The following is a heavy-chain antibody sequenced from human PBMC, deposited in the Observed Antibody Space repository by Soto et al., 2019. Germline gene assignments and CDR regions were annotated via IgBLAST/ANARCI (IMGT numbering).Heavy chain of an antibody. CDR1: GFTFSTYR. V-gene: IGHV3-21*01. J-gene: IGHJ6*02. CDR2: ITSSSSYI. CDR3: ARDQLGGRAYNYGMDV. D-gene: IGHD6-13*01. Sequence: GGSMRLSCAASGFTFSTYRMNWVRQAPGKGLEWVSYITSSSSYIYYADSVKGRFTISRDNAKNSLYLQMNSLRAEDTAVYYCARDQLGGRAYNYGMDVWGQGTTVTVSS.